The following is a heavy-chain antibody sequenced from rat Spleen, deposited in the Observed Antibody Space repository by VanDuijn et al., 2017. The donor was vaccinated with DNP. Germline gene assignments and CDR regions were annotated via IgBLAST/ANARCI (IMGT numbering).Heavy chain of an antibody. V-gene: IGHV5-22*01. CDR3: TRETNYTEDVMDA. D-gene: IGHD1-8*01. J-gene: IGHJ4*01. CDR1: GFTFSDYY. CDR2: ITYEGSGT. Sequence: EVQLVESDGGLVQPGRSLKLSCAASGFTFSDYYMAWVRQAPKKGLEWVASITYEGSGTYYGDSVKGRFTISRDNAINTLYLQMNSLRSEDTATYYCTRETNYTEDVMDAWGQGASVTVSS.